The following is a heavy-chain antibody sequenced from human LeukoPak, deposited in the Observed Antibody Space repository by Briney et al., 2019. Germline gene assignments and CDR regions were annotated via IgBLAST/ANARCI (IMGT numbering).Heavy chain of an antibody. D-gene: IGHD3-3*01. V-gene: IGHV4-31*03. J-gene: IGHJ6*02. Sequence: SQTLSLTCTVSGGSISSGGYYWSWIRQHPGKGLEWIGYIYYSGSTYYNPSLKSRVTISVDTSKNQFSLKLSSVTAADTAVYYCARAPILGVVIDYGMDVWGQGTTVTVSS. CDR1: GGSISSGGYY. CDR2: IYYSGST. CDR3: ARAPILGVVIDYGMDV.